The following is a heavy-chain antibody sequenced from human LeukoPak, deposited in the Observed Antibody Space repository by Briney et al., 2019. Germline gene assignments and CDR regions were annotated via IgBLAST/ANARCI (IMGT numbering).Heavy chain of an antibody. Sequence: KPSETLSLTCAVYGGSFSGYYWSWIRQPPGKGLEWIGEINHSGSTNYNPSFKSRVTISVDTSKNQFSLKLSSVTAVDTAVYYCARVRVRITIFGVVIDRQFDYWGQGTLVTVSS. D-gene: IGHD3-3*01. CDR3: ARVRVRITIFGVVIDRQFDY. V-gene: IGHV4-34*01. J-gene: IGHJ4*02. CDR1: GGSFSGYY. CDR2: INHSGST.